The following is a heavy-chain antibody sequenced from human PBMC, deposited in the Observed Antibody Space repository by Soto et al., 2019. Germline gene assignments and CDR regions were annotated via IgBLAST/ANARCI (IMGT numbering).Heavy chain of an antibody. V-gene: IGHV1-3*01. CDR3: ARETWIVVVITTETPLDL. J-gene: IGHJ4*02. CDR1: GYTFTSYA. CDR2: INAGNGNT. Sequence: ASVKVSCKASGYTFTSYAMHWVRQAPGQRLEWMGWINAGNGNTKYSQKFQGRVTITRDTSASTAYMELSSLRSEDTAVYYCARETWIVVVITTETPLDLGGQGNRVTVSS. D-gene: IGHD3-22*01.